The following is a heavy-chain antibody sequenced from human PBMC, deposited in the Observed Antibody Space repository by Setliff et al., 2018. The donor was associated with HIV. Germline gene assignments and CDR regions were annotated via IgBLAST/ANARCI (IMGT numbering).Heavy chain of an antibody. Sequence: PSETLSLTCAVYGGSLRDHDWSWIRQTPRKGLEWIGEIIHSGRTNYNPSLKSRVIVSRDTSKNQLSLKLSSVTAADTAVYYCARGCSGYYEDYWGQGTLVTVSS. CDR2: IIHSGRT. CDR1: GGSLRDHD. V-gene: IGHV4-34*01. D-gene: IGHD3-22*01. CDR3: ARGCSGYYEDY. J-gene: IGHJ4*02.